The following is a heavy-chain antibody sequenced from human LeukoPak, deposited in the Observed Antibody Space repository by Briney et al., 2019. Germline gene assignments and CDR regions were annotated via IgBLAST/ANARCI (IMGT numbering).Heavy chain of an antibody. CDR3: ARDEDSSSWYY. CDR2: IKQDGSEK. V-gene: IGHV3-7*01. J-gene: IGHJ4*02. Sequence: GGSLRLSCAASGFTFSSYSMNWVRQAPGKGLEWVANIKQDGSEKYHVDSVKGRFTISRDNAKNSLYLQMNSLRAEDTAVYYCARDEDSSSWYYWGQGTLVTVSS. CDR1: GFTFSSYS. D-gene: IGHD6-13*01.